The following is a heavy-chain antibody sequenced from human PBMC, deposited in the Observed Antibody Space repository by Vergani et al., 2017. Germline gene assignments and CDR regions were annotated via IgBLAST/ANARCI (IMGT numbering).Heavy chain of an antibody. CDR2: INHSGST. CDR3: ARGSKRYSYGLRFGAFDI. V-gene: IGHV4-34*01. CDR1: GGSFSGYY. J-gene: IGHJ3*02. D-gene: IGHD5-18*01. Sequence: QVQLQQWGAGLLKPSETLSLTCAVYGGSFSGYYWSWIRQPPGKGLEWIGEINHSGSTNYNPSLKSRVTISVDTSKNQFPLKLSSVTAADTAVYYCARGSKRYSYGLRFGAFDIWGQGTMVTVSS.